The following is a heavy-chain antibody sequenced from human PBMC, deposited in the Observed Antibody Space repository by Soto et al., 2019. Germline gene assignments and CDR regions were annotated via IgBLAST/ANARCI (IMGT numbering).Heavy chain of an antibody. V-gene: IGHV4-34*01. CDR2: INHSGST. D-gene: IGHD4-17*01. CDR1: GGSFSGYY. J-gene: IGHJ4*02. Sequence: LSLTCAVYGGSFSGYYWSWIRQPPGKGLEWIGEINHSGSTNYNPSLKSRVTISVDTSKNQFSLKLSSVTAADTAVYYCARGPYGTARYWGQGTLVTVSS. CDR3: ARGPYGTARY.